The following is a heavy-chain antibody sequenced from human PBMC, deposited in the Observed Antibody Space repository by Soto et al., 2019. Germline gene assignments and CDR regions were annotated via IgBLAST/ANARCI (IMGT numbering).Heavy chain of an antibody. CDR3: AREQREGITFGDAFDI. CDR2: IYYSGST. V-gene: IGHV4-59*01. D-gene: IGHD3-16*01. J-gene: IGHJ3*02. CDR1: GGSISSYY. Sequence: PSETLSLTCTVSGGSISSYYWSWIRQPPGKGLEWIGYIYYSGSTNYNPSLKGRVTISVDTSKNQFSLKLSSVTAADTAVYYCAREQREGITFGDAFDIWGQGTMVTVSS.